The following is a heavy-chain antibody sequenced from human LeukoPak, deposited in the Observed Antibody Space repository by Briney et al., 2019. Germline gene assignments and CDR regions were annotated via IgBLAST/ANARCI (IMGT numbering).Heavy chain of an antibody. D-gene: IGHD6-13*01. Sequence: PGGSLRLSCAASGFTFSSYSMNWVRQAPGKGLEWVSYISSGSTTTFNADSVRGRFTISRDNAKNSLYLEMNRLRAEDTGVYYCARDSPVGSSWRSEPTFDYWGQGTLVTVTS. V-gene: IGHV3-48*04. J-gene: IGHJ4*02. CDR3: ARDSPVGSSWRSEPTFDY. CDR2: ISSGSTTT. CDR1: GFTFSSYS.